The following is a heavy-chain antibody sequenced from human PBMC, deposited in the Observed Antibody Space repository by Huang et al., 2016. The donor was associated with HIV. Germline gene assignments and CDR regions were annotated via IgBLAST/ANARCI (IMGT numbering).Heavy chain of an antibody. CDR1: GFTFSSYS. CDR3: ASSGYNVLDY. D-gene: IGHD5-12*01. J-gene: IGHJ4*02. Sequence: EVQLVESGGGLVQPGGSLRLSCAASGFTFSSYSMNWVRQAPGKGLEWVSYISSSISTIYYADSVKGRCTSSRDNAKNSLYLQMNSLRAEDTAVYYCASSGYNVLDYWGQGTLVTVSS. V-gene: IGHV3-48*01. CDR2: ISSSISTI.